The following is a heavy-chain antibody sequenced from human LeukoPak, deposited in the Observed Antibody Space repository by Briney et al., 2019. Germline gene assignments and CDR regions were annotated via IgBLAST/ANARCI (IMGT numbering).Heavy chain of an antibody. Sequence: GGSLRLSCAASGFTFTCCWMSWVRQTPGKGLEWVASIKQDGREKFYADSVKGRFTIPRDNAKNSLYLQVNSLGAEDTAVYYCARVPGRTRYFDSWGQGILVTVSS. D-gene: IGHD1-26*01. CDR2: IKQDGREK. CDR1: GFTFTCCW. CDR3: ARVPGRTRYFDS. J-gene: IGHJ4*02. V-gene: IGHV3-7*01.